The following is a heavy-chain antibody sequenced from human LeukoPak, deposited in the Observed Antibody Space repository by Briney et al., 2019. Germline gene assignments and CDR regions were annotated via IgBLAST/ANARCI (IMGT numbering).Heavy chain of an antibody. J-gene: IGHJ4*02. CDR2: VSHRGTT. CDR1: GYSISNGYY. Sequence: SETLSLTCIVSGYSISNGYYWVWIRQTPGKGLEWIASVSHRGTTYYNPSLKSRVSISIDTSKNQFSLKVDSVTAADTAVYFCARGGSSTMIAGTDWGQGTLLTVSS. V-gene: IGHV4-38-2*02. CDR3: ARGGSSTMIAGTD. D-gene: IGHD3-22*01.